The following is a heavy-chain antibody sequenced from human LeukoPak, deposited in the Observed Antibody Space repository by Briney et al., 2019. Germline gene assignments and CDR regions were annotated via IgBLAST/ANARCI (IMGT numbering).Heavy chain of an antibody. V-gene: IGHV1-69*13. CDR1: GGTFSSYA. J-gene: IGHJ4*02. CDR3: ALTPPQYYDILTGYYILY. CDR2: IIPIFGTA. D-gene: IGHD3-9*01. Sequence: GASVKVSCKASGGTFSSYAISWVRQAPGQGLEWMGGIIPIFGTANYAQKFQGRVTITADESTSTAYMELSSLRSEDTAVYYCALTPPQYYDILTGYYILYWGQGTLVTVSS.